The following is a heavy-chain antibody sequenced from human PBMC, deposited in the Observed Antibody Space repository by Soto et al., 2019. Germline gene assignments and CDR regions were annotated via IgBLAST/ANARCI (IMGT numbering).Heavy chain of an antibody. CDR2: INSDGSST. CDR1: GFTFSSYW. V-gene: IGHV3-74*01. CDR3: AREADYSGYDWDYYLDV. Sequence: GGSLRLSCAASGFTFSSYWMNWVRQAPGKGLVWVSRINSDGSSTSYADSVKGRFTISRDNAKNTLYLQMNSLRAEDTAVYYCAREADYSGYDWDYYLDVWGKGTTVTVSS. D-gene: IGHD5-12*01. J-gene: IGHJ6*03.